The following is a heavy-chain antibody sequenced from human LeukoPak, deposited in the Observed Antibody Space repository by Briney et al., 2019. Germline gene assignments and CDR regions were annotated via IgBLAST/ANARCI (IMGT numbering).Heavy chain of an antibody. CDR2: IKQDGSQK. Sequence: GGSLRLSCAASGFTFSRYWMSWVRQAPGKGLEWVANIKQDGSQKSYVDSVKGRFTISRDNANNLLYLQMNSLRAEDTAVYYCARGSGDMDVWGKGTTVTISS. CDR3: ARGSGDMDV. D-gene: IGHD4-17*01. CDR1: GFTFSRYW. V-gene: IGHV3-7*01. J-gene: IGHJ6*03.